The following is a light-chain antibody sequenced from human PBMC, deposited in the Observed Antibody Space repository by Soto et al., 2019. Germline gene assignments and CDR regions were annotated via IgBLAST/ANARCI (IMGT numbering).Light chain of an antibody. CDR1: QSVSSSY. V-gene: IGKV3-20*01. J-gene: IGKJ1*01. CDR2: GAS. CDR3: QQYNNWPRT. Sequence: EIVLTQSPGTLSLSPVEIAALSFSASQSVSSSYLAWYQQKPGQAPRLLIYGASSRATGIPDRFSGSGSGTEFTLTISSLQSEDFAVYYCQQYNNWPRTCGQGTKVDIK.